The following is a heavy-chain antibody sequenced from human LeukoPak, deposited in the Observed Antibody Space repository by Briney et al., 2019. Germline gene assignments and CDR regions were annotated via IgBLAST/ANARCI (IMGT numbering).Heavy chain of an antibody. D-gene: IGHD3-3*01. CDR1: GGSISSSSYY. CDR2: IYYSGST. CDR3: ARHVSVRFWSGYYPAYIDY. Sequence: PSETLSLTCSVSGGSISSSSYYWGWIRQPPGKGLEWIGSIYYSGSTYYNPSLKSRVTISVDTSKNQFSLKLSPVTAADTAVYYCARHVSVRFWSGYYPAYIDYWGQGTLVTVSS. J-gene: IGHJ4*02. V-gene: IGHV4-39*01.